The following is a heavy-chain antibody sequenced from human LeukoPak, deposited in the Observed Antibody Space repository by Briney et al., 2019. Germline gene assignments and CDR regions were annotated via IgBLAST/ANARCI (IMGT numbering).Heavy chain of an antibody. Sequence: ASVKVSCKASGYTFTSYYTHWVRQAPGQGLEWMGIINPSGGSTSHAQKFQGRVTMTRDTSTSTVYMELSSLRSEDTAVYYCATDLGAGTPWQFDPWGQGTLVTVSS. CDR2: INPSGGST. D-gene: IGHD6-19*01. V-gene: IGHV1-46*03. CDR3: ATDLGAGTPWQFDP. J-gene: IGHJ5*02. CDR1: GYTFTSYY.